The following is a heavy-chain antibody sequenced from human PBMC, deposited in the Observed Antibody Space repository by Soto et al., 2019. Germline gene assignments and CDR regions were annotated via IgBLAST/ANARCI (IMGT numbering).Heavy chain of an antibody. CDR3: ARLSDIVVVVLATLIDD. J-gene: IGHJ4*02. Sequence: PGESLKISCKGSGYSFTSYWIAWVRQMPGKGLEWMGIIYPGDSDTRYSPSFQGQVTISADKSISTAYLQWSSLKASDTAMYYCARLSDIVVVVLATLIDDCGQGTLVPVAS. CDR1: GYSFTSYW. D-gene: IGHD2-15*01. V-gene: IGHV5-51*01. CDR2: IYPGDSDT.